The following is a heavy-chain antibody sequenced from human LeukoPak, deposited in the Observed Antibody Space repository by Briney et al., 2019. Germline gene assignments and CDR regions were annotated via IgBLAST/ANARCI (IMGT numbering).Heavy chain of an antibody. Sequence: GGSLRLSCGASGFTFSSYWMHWVRQAPGKGLVWVSGINSDGRSTTYADSVKGRFTVSRDNAQNTLYLQLNSLRAEDTAVYYCASERFGAFDIWGQGTMVSVSS. D-gene: IGHD3-16*01. CDR2: INSDGRST. CDR1: GFTFSSYW. CDR3: ASERFGAFDI. V-gene: IGHV3-74*01. J-gene: IGHJ3*02.